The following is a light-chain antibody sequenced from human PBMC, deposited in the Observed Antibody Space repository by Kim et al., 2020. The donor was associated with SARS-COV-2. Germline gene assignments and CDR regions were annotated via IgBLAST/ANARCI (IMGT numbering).Light chain of an antibody. CDR1: SGHSNYD. V-gene: IGLV4-69*02. Sequence: ASVKLTCTLNSGHSNYDVAWHQQQPGKGPRYLMKLHGDGSSSKGGGIPDRFSGSSSGADRYLTISSLQSEDEADYYCETWVTSTRVFGGGTKLTVL. J-gene: IGLJ3*02. CDR3: ETWVTSTRV. CDR2: LHGDGSS.